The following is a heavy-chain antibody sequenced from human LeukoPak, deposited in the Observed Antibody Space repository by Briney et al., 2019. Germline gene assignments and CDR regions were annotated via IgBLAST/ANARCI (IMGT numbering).Heavy chain of an antibody. D-gene: IGHD3-22*01. CDR1: GFTFDDYT. Sequence: PGGSLRLSCGASGFTFDDYTMHWVRQTPGKGLGWVSRINWDGDKTYYARSVRGRFTISRDNSKTSLYLQMNSLTTEDSAFYYCAKDLSQHYDSSGIFDSWGQGTLVTVSS. CDR2: INWDGDKT. CDR3: AKDLSQHYDSSGIFDS. J-gene: IGHJ4*02. V-gene: IGHV3-43*01.